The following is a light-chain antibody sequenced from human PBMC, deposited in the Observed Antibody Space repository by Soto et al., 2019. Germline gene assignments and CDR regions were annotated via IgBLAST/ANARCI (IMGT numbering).Light chain of an antibody. V-gene: IGLV1-47*01. Sequence: QSVLTQPPSASGTPGQRVTISCSGASSNIEVNYVYWYQKLPGTAPRLLIYRNNQRPSGVPDRFSGSKSGNTASLTISGLQAEDEAEYYCSSYADFNNVLFGGGTKLTVL. CDR1: SSNIEVNY. CDR2: RNN. CDR3: SSYADFNNVL. J-gene: IGLJ3*02.